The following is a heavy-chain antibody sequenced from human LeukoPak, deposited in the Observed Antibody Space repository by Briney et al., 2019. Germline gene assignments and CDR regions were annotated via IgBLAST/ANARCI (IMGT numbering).Heavy chain of an antibody. J-gene: IGHJ3*02. D-gene: IGHD2-15*01. Sequence: GGSLRLSCAASGFTLSSYGMHWVRQAPGKGLEWVAFIRYDGSNKYYADSVKGRFTISRDNSKNTLYLQMNSLRAEDTAVYYCANTLDSSGYCSGGSCLDAFDIWGQGTMVTVSS. CDR3: ANTLDSSGYCSGGSCLDAFDI. V-gene: IGHV3-30*02. CDR2: IRYDGSNK. CDR1: GFTLSSYG.